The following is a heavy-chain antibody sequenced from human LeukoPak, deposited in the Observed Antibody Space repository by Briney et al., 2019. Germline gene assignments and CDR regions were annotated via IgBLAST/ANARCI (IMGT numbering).Heavy chain of an antibody. J-gene: IGHJ4*02. Sequence: GGSLRLSCAASGFTFSNHYMDWVRQAPGKGLEWVGRIRMKANGSTTEFAASVKGRFTISRDDSKNSLYLQMNSLKTEDTAVYYCIRVSQLYYFDSWGQGTLVTVSS. CDR2: IRMKANGSTT. V-gene: IGHV3-72*01. CDR1: GFTFSNHY. D-gene: IGHD1-1*01. CDR3: IRVSQLYYFDS.